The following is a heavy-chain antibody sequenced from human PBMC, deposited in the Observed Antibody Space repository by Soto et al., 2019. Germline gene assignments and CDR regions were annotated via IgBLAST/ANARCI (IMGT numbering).Heavy chain of an antibody. Sequence: ASVKVSCKASGYTFTSYTMHWVRQAPGQRLEWMGWINPSSGNTRYAQKFQGRVTMTRDTSTSTVYMELSSLRSEDTAVYYCARVGGLGDLAARRRTLSKHYGMDVWGQGTTVTVS. J-gene: IGHJ6*02. CDR2: INPSSGNT. V-gene: IGHV1-3*01. CDR1: GYTFTSYT. CDR3: ARVGGLGDLAARRRTLSKHYGMDV. D-gene: IGHD6-6*01.